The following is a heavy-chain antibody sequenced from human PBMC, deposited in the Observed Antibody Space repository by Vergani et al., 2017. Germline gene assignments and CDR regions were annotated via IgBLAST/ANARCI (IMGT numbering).Heavy chain of an antibody. Sequence: EVQLLESGGGLVQPGGSLRLSCAASGFTFSSYAMSWVRQAPGKGLEWVSVIYSGGSSTYYADSVKGRFTISRDNSKNTLYLQMNSLRAEDTAVNYCAKGGRYRSGWYDYYYYMDDWGKGTMVTVSS. V-gene: IGHV3-23*03. J-gene: IGHJ6*03. CDR1: GFTFSSYA. CDR3: AKGGRYRSGWYDYYYYMDD. D-gene: IGHD6-19*01. CDR2: IYSGGSST.